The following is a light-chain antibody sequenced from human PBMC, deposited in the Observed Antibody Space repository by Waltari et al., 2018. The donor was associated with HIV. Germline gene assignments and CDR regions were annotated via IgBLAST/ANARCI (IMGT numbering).Light chain of an antibody. CDR1: LLTEKY. Sequence: SYELTQPSSASVSPGQPARITCSGDLLTEKYVRWLQQKPGPAPVLLIFKDSERPSGIPERFSGSSSGTTVTLTITGAQVEDEGDYYCYSAANKNLRIFGGGTKLTVL. CDR2: KDS. CDR3: YSAANKNLRI. J-gene: IGLJ2*01. V-gene: IGLV3-27*01.